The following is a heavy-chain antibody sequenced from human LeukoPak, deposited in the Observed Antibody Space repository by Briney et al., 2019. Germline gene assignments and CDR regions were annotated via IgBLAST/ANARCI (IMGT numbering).Heavy chain of an antibody. Sequence: PGGSLRLSCAASGFTASSNYMSWVRQAPGKGLEWVSVIYSGGSTYYADSVKGRFTISRDNSKNTLYLQMNSLRAEDTAVYYCAGSLPRHFDYWGQGTLVTVSS. J-gene: IGHJ4*02. CDR1: GFTASSNY. V-gene: IGHV3-66*01. CDR2: IYSGGST. CDR3: AGSLPRHFDY. D-gene: IGHD3-10*01.